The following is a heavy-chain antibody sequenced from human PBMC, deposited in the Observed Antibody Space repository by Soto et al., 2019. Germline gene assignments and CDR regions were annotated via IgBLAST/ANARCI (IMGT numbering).Heavy chain of an antibody. CDR1: GYTFTSYD. Sequence: QVQLVQSGAEVKKPGASVKVSCKASGYTFTSYDINWVRQATGQGLEWMGWMNPNSGNTGYAQKFQGRVTMTRNTSISTAYMELSSPRSEDTAVYYCARERSAAGTGWVDPWGQGTLVTVSS. J-gene: IGHJ5*02. CDR3: ARERSAAGTGWVDP. V-gene: IGHV1-8*01. CDR2: MNPNSGNT. D-gene: IGHD6-13*01.